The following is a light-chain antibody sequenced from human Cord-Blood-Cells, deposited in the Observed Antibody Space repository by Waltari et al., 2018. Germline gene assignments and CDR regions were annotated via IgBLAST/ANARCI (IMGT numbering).Light chain of an antibody. CDR2: DAS. V-gene: IGLV2-11*01. CDR3: CSYAGSYTV. CDR1: SSDVGGYNY. Sequence: QSALTQPRPVSGSPGPSVTISCPGTSSDVGGYNYFSWYQQHPGKAPKLMIDDASKRPSGVPDRFSGSKSGNTASLTISGLQAEDEADYYCCSYAGSYTVFGGGTKLTVL. J-gene: IGLJ2*01.